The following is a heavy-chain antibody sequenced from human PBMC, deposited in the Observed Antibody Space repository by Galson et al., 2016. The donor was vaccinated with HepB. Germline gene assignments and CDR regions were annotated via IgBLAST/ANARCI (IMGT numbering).Heavy chain of an antibody. CDR1: GFTFDDYA. CDR2: ISWNSDSI. CDR3: ARDAPIGDQFYYYYGMDV. J-gene: IGHJ6*02. V-gene: IGHV3-9*01. Sequence: SLRLSCAVSGFTFDDYAMHWVRQAPGKGLEWVSGISWNSDSIDYADSVKGRFTISRDNAKKSLYLQMNSLRDEDTAVYYCARDAPIGDQFYYYYGMDVWGQGTTVTVSS. D-gene: IGHD3-16*01.